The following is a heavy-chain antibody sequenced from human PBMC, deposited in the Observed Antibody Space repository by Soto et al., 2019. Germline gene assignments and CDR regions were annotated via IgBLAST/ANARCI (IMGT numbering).Heavy chain of an antibody. Sequence: QVQLVESGGGVVQPGRSLRLSCVASGFTLSSTGMHWVRQAPGKGLEWVAMISYDGSNTFYADSVKGRFTISRDNSWNTMYLQMDSLRPEDKSVYYCAKDWGSSGWFNWFDPWGQGTLVTVSS. V-gene: IGHV3-30*18. CDR2: ISYDGSNT. CDR3: AKDWGSSGWFNWFDP. J-gene: IGHJ5*02. D-gene: IGHD6-19*01. CDR1: GFTLSSTG.